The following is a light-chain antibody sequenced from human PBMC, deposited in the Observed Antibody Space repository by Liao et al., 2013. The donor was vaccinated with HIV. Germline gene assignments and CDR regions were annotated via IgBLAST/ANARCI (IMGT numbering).Light chain of an antibody. V-gene: IGLV3-21*01. Sequence: SYVLTQPPSVSVAPGKTTSITCGGNKIGDKRVHWYQQRPGQAPVMVIYYDSDRPSGIPERFSGFNSGNTATLTISRVEAGDEADYYCQVWDSSTRVFGTGTKVTVL. J-gene: IGLJ1*01. CDR3: QVWDSSTRV. CDR1: KIGDKR. CDR2: YDS.